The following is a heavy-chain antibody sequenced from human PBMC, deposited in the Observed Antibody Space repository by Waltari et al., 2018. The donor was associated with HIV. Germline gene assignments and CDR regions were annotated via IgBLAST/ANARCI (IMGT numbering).Heavy chain of an antibody. Sequence: EVQLVESGGGLVKPGGSLRLSCAASGFPFSSYSMNWVRQAPGKGLEWVSSISSSSSYIYYAESVKGRFTISRDNAKNSLYLQMNSLRAEDTAVYYCARDYYGSGAEYFQHWGQGTLVTVSS. CDR3: ARDYYGSGAEYFQH. CDR2: ISSSSSYI. J-gene: IGHJ1*01. D-gene: IGHD3-10*01. CDR1: GFPFSSYS. V-gene: IGHV3-21*01.